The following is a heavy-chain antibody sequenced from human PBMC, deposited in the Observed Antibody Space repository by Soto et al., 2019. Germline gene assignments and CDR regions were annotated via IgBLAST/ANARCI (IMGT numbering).Heavy chain of an antibody. D-gene: IGHD2-2*01. CDR3: ARLVLDLGPAAMLGYYYGMDV. CDR1: GGSISSGGYS. Sequence: SETLSLTCAVSGGSISSGGYSWSWIRQPPGKGLEWIGYIYHSGSTYYNPSLKSRVTISVDTSKNQFSLKLSSVTAADTAVYYCARLVLDLGPAAMLGYYYGMDVWGQGTTVTVAS. V-gene: IGHV4-30-2*01. CDR2: IYHSGST. J-gene: IGHJ6*02.